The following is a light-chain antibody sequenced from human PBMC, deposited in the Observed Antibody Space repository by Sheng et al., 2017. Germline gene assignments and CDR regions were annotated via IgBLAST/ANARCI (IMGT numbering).Light chain of an antibody. CDR3: QHFGSSPV. CDR1: QSVSSY. J-gene: IGKJ4*01. V-gene: IGKV3-11*01. CDR2: DAS. Sequence: EIVLTQSPATLSLSPGERATLSCRASQSVSSYLAWYQQKPGQAPRLLIYDASNRATGIPARFSGSGSGTDFTLTISSLEPEDFAVYYCQHFGSSPVFGGGTKVEIK.